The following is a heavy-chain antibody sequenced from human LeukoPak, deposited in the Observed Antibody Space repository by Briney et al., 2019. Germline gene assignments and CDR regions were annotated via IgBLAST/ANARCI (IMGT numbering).Heavy chain of an antibody. CDR3: ARVGRWFGELVGYYYYYGMDV. Sequence: SETLSLTCAVYGGSFSGYCWSWIRQPPGKGLEWIGEINHSGSTNYNPSLKSRVTISVDTSKNQFSLKLSSVAAADTAVYYCARVGRWFGELVGYYYYYGMDVWGKGTTVTVSS. V-gene: IGHV4-34*01. D-gene: IGHD3-10*01. J-gene: IGHJ6*04. CDR1: GGSFSGYC. CDR2: INHSGST.